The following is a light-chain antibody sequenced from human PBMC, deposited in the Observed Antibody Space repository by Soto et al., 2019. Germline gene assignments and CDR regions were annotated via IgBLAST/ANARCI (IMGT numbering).Light chain of an antibody. V-gene: IGKV1-8*01. CDR3: QQYYSYPWT. Sequence: AIRMTQSPSSLSASTGDRVTITCRASQGISSYLAWYQQKPGKAPKLLIYAASTLQSGVPSRFIGGGSGTDFTLTISCLQSEDFATYYCQQYYSYPWTLGQGTKVEIK. CDR2: AAS. CDR1: QGISSY. J-gene: IGKJ1*01.